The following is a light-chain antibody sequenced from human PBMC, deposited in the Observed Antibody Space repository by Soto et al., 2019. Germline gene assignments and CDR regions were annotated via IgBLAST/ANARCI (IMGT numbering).Light chain of an antibody. V-gene: IGKV1-27*01. CDR1: QGISIY. J-gene: IGKJ3*01. Sequence: DIQMTQSPPSLSASVGDRVTITCRACQGISIYLAWYQQIPGKVPKLLISAASTLQSGVPSRFSGSGSGTDFTLTISSLQPEDVATYYCQNYHSAPIIFGPGTKVDIK. CDR3: QNYHSAPII. CDR2: AAS.